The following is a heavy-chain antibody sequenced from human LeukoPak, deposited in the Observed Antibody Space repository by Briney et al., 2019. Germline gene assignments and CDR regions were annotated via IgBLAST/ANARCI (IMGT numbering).Heavy chain of an antibody. J-gene: IGHJ4*02. D-gene: IGHD2-21*01. V-gene: IGHV4-34*01. CDR3: ARAFCVGECFVLHIFFDS. CDR2: IYQRATV. Sequence: SETLSLTCAVYGGSFSGYYWSWIRQPPGKGLEWIGSIYQRATVHYNPSLKSRVTISLDTSKNHFSLNLRSMQASDTAVYYCARAFCVGECFVLHIFFDSWGQGTLVTVSS. CDR1: GGSFSGYY.